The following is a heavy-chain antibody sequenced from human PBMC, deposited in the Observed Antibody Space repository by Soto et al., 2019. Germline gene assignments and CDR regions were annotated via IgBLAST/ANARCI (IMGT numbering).Heavy chain of an antibody. Sequence: QVQLQQCVEGLWKPSETLSLTCAVSGVSFSNYYWSWIRQPPGKGLEWIGEIIQSGSTNYIPSLKSRVTISVDTSKNQFSLKLTSVTAADTAMYYCERGPRVYGSGNYEYWGPGTLVTVSS. D-gene: IGHD3-10*01. CDR3: ERGPRVYGSGNYEY. V-gene: IGHV4-34*01. CDR1: GVSFSNYY. CDR2: IIQSGST. J-gene: IGHJ4*02.